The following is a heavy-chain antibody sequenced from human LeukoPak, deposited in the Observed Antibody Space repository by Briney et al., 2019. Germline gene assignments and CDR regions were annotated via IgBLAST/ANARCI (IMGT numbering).Heavy chain of an antibody. D-gene: IGHD6-13*01. J-gene: IGHJ6*03. CDR3: ARDSGTGYSSSWYGYYYMDV. CDR2: IWYDGSNK. V-gene: IGHV3-33*01. Sequence: PGGSLRLSCAASGFTFSSYGMHGVRQAPGKGLEWVAVIWYDGSNKYYADSVKGRFTISRDNSKNTLYLQMNSLRAEDTAVYYCARDSGTGYSSSWYGYYYMDVWGKGTTVTVSS. CDR1: GFTFSSYG.